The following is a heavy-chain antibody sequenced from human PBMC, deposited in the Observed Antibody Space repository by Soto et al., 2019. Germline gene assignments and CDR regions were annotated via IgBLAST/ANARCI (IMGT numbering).Heavy chain of an antibody. CDR2: IYYSGST. V-gene: IGHV4-61*08. D-gene: IGHD3-22*01. Sequence: PSETLSLTCTVSGASINSGAYYWSWIRQPPGKGLEWIGYIYYSGSTNYNPSLRSRVTISVDTSKNQFSLKLSSVTAADTAVYYCARHSKLSSRQYYFDYWGQGTLVTVSS. J-gene: IGHJ4*02. CDR3: ARHSKLSSRQYYFDY. CDR1: GASINSGAYY.